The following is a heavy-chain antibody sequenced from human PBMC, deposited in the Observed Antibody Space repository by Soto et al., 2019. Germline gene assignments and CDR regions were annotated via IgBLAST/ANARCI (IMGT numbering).Heavy chain of an antibody. CDR3: ARIWDSRSPFDY. CDR2: IYPGDSDT. Sequence: EXLKNCLKSSGDXFSSYVIGWLRQMPGKGLELMGIIYPGDSDTRYSPSFQGQVTISADKSISTAYLQWSSLKASDNAMYYCARIWDSRSPFDYWGQGTLGTVSS. D-gene: IGHD6-13*01. V-gene: IGHV5-51*01. CDR1: GDXFSSYV. J-gene: IGHJ4*02.